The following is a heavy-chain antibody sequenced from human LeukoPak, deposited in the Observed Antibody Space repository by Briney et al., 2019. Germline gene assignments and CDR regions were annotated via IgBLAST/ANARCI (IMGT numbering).Heavy chain of an antibody. J-gene: IGHJ6*03. D-gene: IGHD3-10*01. CDR3: ARVRYYGSGSYSNVYYYYYMDV. CDR2: INPNSGGT. V-gene: IGHV1-2*02. Sequence: ASVKVSCKASGYTFTGYYMHWVRQAPGQGLEWMGWINPNSGGTNYAQKFQGRVTMTRDTSISTAYMELSRLRSDDTAVYYCARVRYYGSGSYSNVYYYYYMDVWGKGTTVTVSS. CDR1: GYTFTGYY.